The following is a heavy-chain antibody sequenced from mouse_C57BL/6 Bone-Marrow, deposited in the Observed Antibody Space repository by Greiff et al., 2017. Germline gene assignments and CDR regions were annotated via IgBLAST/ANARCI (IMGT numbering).Heavy chain of an antibody. V-gene: IGHV1-50*01. CDR3: AREDLEV. Sequence: QVQLQQPGAELVKPGASVKLSCKASGYTFTSYWLQWVKQRPGQGLEWIGEIDPYDSYTNYNQKFQGKATLTVVTSSSTAYLQLSSLTSEESAVYYWAREDLEVGGTGTSVTGSS. J-gene: IGHJ1*03. CDR1: GYTFTSYW. CDR2: IDPYDSYT.